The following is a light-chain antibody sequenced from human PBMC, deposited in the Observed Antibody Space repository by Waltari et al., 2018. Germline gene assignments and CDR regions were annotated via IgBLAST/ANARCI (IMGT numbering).Light chain of an antibody. CDR1: SSDLGAYNY. CDR3: SAYAGSTNFV. J-gene: IGLJ1*01. V-gene: IGLV2-8*01. Sequence: QSALTQPPSASGSPGQSVTISCPGTSSDLGAYNYVSWYQQHPGKAPKLVIYEINKRPSGVPDRFSGSKSGNTASLTVSGLQAEDEADYYCSAYAGSTNFVFGTGTEVTV. CDR2: EIN.